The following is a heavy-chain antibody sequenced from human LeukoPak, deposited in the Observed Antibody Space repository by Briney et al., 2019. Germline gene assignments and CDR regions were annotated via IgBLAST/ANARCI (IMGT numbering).Heavy chain of an antibody. CDR3: ARVDGSVDS. V-gene: IGHV1-8*03. J-gene: IGHJ4*02. Sequence: ASVKVSCKASGYTFTRYDINWVRQATGQGLERMGWINTKSGMTGHAQKFQGRITITKDTSISTVYMELSSLSSEDTAVYFCARVDGSVDSWGQGTLVTVSS. D-gene: IGHD3-22*01. CDR2: INTKSGMT. CDR1: GYTFTRYD.